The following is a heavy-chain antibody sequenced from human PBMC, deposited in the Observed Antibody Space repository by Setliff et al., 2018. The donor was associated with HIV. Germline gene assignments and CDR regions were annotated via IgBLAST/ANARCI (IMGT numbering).Heavy chain of an antibody. CDR2: ISHSGNFM. Sequence: PGGSLRLSCAGSGFMFNIYEMNWVRQAPGKGLEWLSSISHSGNFMYYANSLKGRFTISRDNAESSLFLQMNSLTVEDTAVYYCARDLTTTTPFDLWGPGTLVTVSS. CDR1: GFMFNIYE. D-gene: IGHD2-15*01. J-gene: IGHJ4*02. V-gene: IGHV3-21*06. CDR3: ARDLTTTTPFDL.